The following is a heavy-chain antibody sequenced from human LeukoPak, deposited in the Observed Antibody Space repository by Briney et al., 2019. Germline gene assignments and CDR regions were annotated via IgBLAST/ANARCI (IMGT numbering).Heavy chain of an antibody. CDR2: ISWNSGSI. CDR3: AKDSSYYYGSGSYGVDY. V-gene: IGHV3-9*01. J-gene: IGHJ4*02. Sequence: GGSXRLSCAASRFTFDDYAMHWVRQGQGKGLEWVSGISWNSGSIGYADSVKGRFTISRDNAKKSLYLQMNSLRAEDAALYYCAKDSSYYYGSGSYGVDYWGQGTLVTVSS. CDR1: RFTFDDYA. D-gene: IGHD3-10*01.